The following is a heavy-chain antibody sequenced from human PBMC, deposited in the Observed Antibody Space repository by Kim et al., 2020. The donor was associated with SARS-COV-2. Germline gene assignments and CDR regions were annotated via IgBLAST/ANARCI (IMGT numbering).Heavy chain of an antibody. V-gene: IGHV4-34*01. Sequence: SETLSLTCAVYGGSFSGYYWSWIRQPPGKGLEWIGEINHSGSTNYNPSLTSRVTISVDTSKNQFSLRMSSVTAADTAVYSFATSWIWFGEVRFDLWVQGT. CDR3: ATSWIWFGEVRFDL. CDR1: GGSFSGYY. J-gene: IGHJ4*02. CDR2: INHSGST. D-gene: IGHD3-10*01.